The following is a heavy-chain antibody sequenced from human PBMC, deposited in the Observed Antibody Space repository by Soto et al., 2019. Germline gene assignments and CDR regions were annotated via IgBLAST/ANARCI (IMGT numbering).Heavy chain of an antibody. CDR3: ATLERIVGGTWDY. D-gene: IGHD1-26*01. J-gene: IGHJ4*02. CDR2: IRNRANSHTT. Sequence: EVQLVESGGGLVQPGGSLRLSCAASGFTFSDNYMDWVRQSPGKGLEWVGRIRNRANSHTTVYAASVKGRFTIFRDDSKNSVLLEMNSLKTEDTAVYYCATLERIVGGTWDYWGQGTLVTVSS. CDR1: GFTFSDNY. V-gene: IGHV3-72*01.